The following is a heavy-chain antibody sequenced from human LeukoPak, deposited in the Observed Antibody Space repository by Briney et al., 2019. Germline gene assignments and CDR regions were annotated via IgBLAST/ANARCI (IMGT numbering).Heavy chain of an antibody. D-gene: IGHD2-2*01. J-gene: IGHJ4*02. CDR1: GGSISSSSYY. CDR2: IYYSGST. CDR3: ASSGSLVGGGY. Sequence: SETLSLTCTVSGGSISSSSYYWGWIRQPPGKGLEWIGSIYYSGSTYYNPSLKSRVTISVDTSKNQFSLKLSSVTAADTAVYYCASSGSLVGGGYWGQGTLVTVSS. V-gene: IGHV4-39*07.